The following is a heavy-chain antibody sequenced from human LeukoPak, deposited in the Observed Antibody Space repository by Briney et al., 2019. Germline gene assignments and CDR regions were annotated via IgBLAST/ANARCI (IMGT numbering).Heavy chain of an antibody. D-gene: IGHD2-21*01. J-gene: IGHJ5*02. CDR2: IYYSGST. CDR1: GGSISSYY. V-gene: IGHV4-59*01. Sequence: PSETLSLACTVSGGSISSYYWSWTRQPPGKGLEWIGYIYYSGSTNYNPSLKSRVTISVDTSKNQFSLKLSSVTAADTAVYYCARTWFDIVEGWFDPWGQGTLVTVSS. CDR3: ARTWFDIVEGWFDP.